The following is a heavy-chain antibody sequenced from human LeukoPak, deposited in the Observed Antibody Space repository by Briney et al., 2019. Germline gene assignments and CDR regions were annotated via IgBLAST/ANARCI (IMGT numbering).Heavy chain of an antibody. D-gene: IGHD4-17*01. Sequence: GGSLRLSRVASGFTFSSYWMSWVRQAPGEGLEWVANIKQDGSQEYYADSVKGRFTMSRDNANNSLYLQMNSLRGEDTAVYYCARGGTTVTPKNFDYWGQGTLVTVSS. CDR2: IKQDGSQE. CDR1: GFTFSSYW. V-gene: IGHV3-7*01. CDR3: ARGGTTVTPKNFDY. J-gene: IGHJ4*02.